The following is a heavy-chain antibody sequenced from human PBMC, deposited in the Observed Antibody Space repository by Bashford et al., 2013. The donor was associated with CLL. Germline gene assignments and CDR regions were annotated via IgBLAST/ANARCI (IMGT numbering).Heavy chain of an antibody. CDR3: ARVRGRVTRYGVVDPLGEYGMDV. CDR2: IDSYKGDT. V-gene: IGHV1-18*01. Sequence: ASVKVSCKASGYTFDNYGINGINWVRQAPGQGLEWVAWIDSYKGDTEYAQKFQGRVTLTTDRATNTVYMEMKTLRTDDTAVYYCARVRGRVTRYGVVDPLGEYGMDVWGQGTTVTVSS. CDR1: GYTFDNYG. D-gene: IGHD3-3*01. J-gene: IGHJ6*02.